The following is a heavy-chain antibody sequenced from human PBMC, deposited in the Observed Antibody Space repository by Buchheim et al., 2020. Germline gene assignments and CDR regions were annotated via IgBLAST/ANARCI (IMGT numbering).Heavy chain of an antibody. CDR3: ARAPGRYSSGWYGDY. Sequence: QVQLVESGGGVVQPGRSLRLSCAASGFTFSSYGMHWVRQAPGKGLEWVAVISYDGSNKYYADSVKGRFTISRDNSKNTLYLQMNSLRAEDTAVYYCARAPGRYSSGWYGDYWGQGTL. CDR1: GFTFSSYG. D-gene: IGHD6-19*01. J-gene: IGHJ4*02. V-gene: IGHV3-30*03. CDR2: ISYDGSNK.